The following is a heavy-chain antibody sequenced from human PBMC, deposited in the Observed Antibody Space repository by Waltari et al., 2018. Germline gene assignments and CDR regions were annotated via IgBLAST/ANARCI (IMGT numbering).Heavy chain of an antibody. J-gene: IGHJ6*02. V-gene: IGHV3-74*01. CDR1: GFTFSSYW. CDR2: ISSDGSST. D-gene: IGHD3-22*01. Sequence: EEQLVESGGGLAQPGESLRLSCAASGFTFSSYWMDWVRQAPGTGLVWVSRISSDGSSTTYADSVKGRFTISRDNAKNTLYVQMNRLRAEDTAVYYCARVATKTYSSPVPGRPYYYGMDVWGQGTTVTVSS. CDR3: ARVATKTYSSPVPGRPYYYGMDV.